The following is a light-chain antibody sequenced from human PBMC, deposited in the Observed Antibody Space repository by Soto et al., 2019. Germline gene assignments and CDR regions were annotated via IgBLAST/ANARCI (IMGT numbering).Light chain of an antibody. Sequence: QSVLTQPASVSGSPGQSITISCSGVSGDVGNYNLVSWYQQYPGKAPALLIYEVSNRPSGVSNRFSGSKSGNTASLTISGLQAEDEADYYCSSYTTITTRVFGGGTKLTVL. CDR3: SSYTTITTRV. V-gene: IGLV2-14*02. CDR1: SGDVGNYNL. CDR2: EVS. J-gene: IGLJ3*02.